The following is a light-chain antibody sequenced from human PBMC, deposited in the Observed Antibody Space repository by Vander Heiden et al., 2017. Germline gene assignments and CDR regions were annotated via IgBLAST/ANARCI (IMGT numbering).Light chain of an antibody. CDR3: SSYTSSSTFGV. J-gene: IGLJ1*01. V-gene: IGLV2-14*01. CDR1: SSDVGGYNY. CDR2: EVS. Sequence: QSALTQPASVPGSPGQSITISCTGTSSDVGGYNYVSWYQQHPGKAPKLMIYEVSNRPSGVSNRFSGSKSGNTASLTISGLQAEDEADYYCSSYTSSSTFGVFGTGTKVTVL.